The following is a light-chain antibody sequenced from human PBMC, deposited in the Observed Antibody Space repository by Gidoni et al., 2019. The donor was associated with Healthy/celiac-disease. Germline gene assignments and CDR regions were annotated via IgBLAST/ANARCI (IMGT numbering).Light chain of an antibody. Sequence: IRLTQSPSSFSASTGDRVTITCRASQGISSYLAWYQQKPGKAPKLLIYAASTLQSGVPSRFSGSGSGTDFTLTISCLQSEDFATYYCQQYYSYPMYTFGQGTKLEIK. CDR1: QGISSY. J-gene: IGKJ2*01. CDR3: QQYYSYPMYT. V-gene: IGKV1-8*01. CDR2: AAS.